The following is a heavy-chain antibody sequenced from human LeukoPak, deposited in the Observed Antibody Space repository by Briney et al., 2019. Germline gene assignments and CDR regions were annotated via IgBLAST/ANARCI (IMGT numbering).Heavy chain of an antibody. D-gene: IGHD6-19*01. CDR1: GFTFSTYY. Sequence: GGSLRLSCAASGFTFSTYYMHWVRQPTGKGLEGVSVIGTAGNTYYADSVKGRFTISRENAKNSFYLQMNSLRAGDTAMYYCARSKSYSSGWTDFDYWGQGTLVTVSS. V-gene: IGHV3-13*04. CDR2: IGTAGNT. CDR3: ARSKSYSSGWTDFDY. J-gene: IGHJ4*02.